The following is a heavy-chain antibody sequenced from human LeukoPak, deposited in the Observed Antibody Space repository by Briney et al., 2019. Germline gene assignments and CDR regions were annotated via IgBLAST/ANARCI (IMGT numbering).Heavy chain of an antibody. J-gene: IGHJ4*02. D-gene: IGHD3-22*01. V-gene: IGHV2-5*01. CDR3: AHRRRENYYDSSGYYLDYFDY. CDR2: IYWNGDK. Sequence: ESGPTLVKPTQTLTLTCTFSGFSLSTSGVGVGWIRQPPGKALEWLALIYWNGDKRYSPSLKSRLTITKDTSKNQVVLTMTNMDPVDTATYYCAHRRRENYYDSSGYYLDYFDYWGQGTLVTVPS. CDR1: GFSLSTSGVG.